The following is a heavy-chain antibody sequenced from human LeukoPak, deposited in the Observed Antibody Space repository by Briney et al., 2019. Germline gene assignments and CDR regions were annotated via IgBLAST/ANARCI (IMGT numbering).Heavy chain of an antibody. J-gene: IGHJ4*02. CDR2: INTDGTVT. CDR1: GFTFSKYW. V-gene: IGHV3-74*01. D-gene: IGHD6-19*01. Sequence: PGGSLRLSCAASGFTFSKYWMLWVRQAPGKGLESVSRINTDGTVTTYADSVKGRFTLSRDNADKTMFLQMNSVRDEDTAVYYCATKQWLAPPPDSWGQGTPVTVSS. CDR3: ATKQWLAPPPDS.